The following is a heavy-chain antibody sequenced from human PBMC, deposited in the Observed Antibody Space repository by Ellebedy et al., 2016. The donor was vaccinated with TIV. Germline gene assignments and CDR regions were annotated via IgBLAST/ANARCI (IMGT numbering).Heavy chain of an antibody. CDR1: GGTFTSYG. CDR2: ISAYNGNT. V-gene: IGHV1-18*04. Sequence: ASVKVSXXASGGTFTSYGISWVRQAPGQGLEWMGWISAYNGNTNYAQKLQGRVTMTTDTSTSTAYMELRSLRSDDTAVYYCARDAYGDYVPSDYWGQGTLVTVSS. CDR3: ARDAYGDYVPSDY. D-gene: IGHD4-17*01. J-gene: IGHJ4*02.